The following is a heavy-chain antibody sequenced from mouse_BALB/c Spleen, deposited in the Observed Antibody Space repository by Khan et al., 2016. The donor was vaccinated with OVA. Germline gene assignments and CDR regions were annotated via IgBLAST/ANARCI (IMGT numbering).Heavy chain of an antibody. CDR1: GYSITSDYA. CDR3: VRGRAY. V-gene: IGHV3-2*02. J-gene: IGHJ3*01. Sequence: EVQLQESGPGLVKPSLSLSLTCTVTGYSITSDYAWNWIRQFPGHKLEWMGYISYSGRTSYTPSLKRRISITRDTTKNQFFLQLNSVTTEDTATYFCVRGRAYWGQGTLVTVSA. CDR2: ISYSGRT. D-gene: IGHD3-3*01.